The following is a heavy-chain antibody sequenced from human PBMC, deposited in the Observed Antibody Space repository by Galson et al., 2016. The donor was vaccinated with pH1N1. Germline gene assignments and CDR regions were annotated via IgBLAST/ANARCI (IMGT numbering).Heavy chain of an antibody. CDR1: GFIFSRHW. CDR3: ASVYGRGLYFGMDV. Sequence: SLRLSCAASGFIFSRHWMHWVRQGPGKGLVWVSHINSDGTTTNYAESVKGRFTISRDNAKNKLYLQINSLRAEDKAVYYCASVYGRGLYFGMDVWGQGTTVTVSS. J-gene: IGHJ6*02. CDR2: INSDGTTT. V-gene: IGHV3-74*01. D-gene: IGHD3-10*01.